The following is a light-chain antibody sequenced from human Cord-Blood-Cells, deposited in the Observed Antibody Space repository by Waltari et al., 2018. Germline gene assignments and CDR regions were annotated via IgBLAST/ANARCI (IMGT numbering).Light chain of an antibody. J-gene: IGLJ2*01. CDR2: DVS. Sequence: QSALTQPASVSGSPGPSITISCTGTSSDVGGYHYVSWYQQHPGKAPKLMIYDVSNRPSGVSNRFSGSKSGNTASLTISGLQAEDEADYYCSSYTSSSHVVFGGGTKLTVL. V-gene: IGLV2-14*01. CDR3: SSYTSSSHVV. CDR1: SSDVGGYHY.